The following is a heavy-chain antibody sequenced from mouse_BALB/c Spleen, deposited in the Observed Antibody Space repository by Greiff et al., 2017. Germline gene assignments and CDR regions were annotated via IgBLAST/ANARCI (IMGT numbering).Heavy chain of an antibody. J-gene: IGHJ1*01. CDR2: IWAGGST. V-gene: IGHV2-9*02. CDR3: ARVGGYFDV. Sequence: VQLQQSGPGLVAPSQSLSITCTVSGFSLTSYGVHWVRQPPGKGLEWLGVIWAGGSTNYNSALMSRLSISKDNSKSQVFLKMNSLQTDDTAMYYCARVGGYFDVWGAGTTVTVSS. CDR1: GFSLTSYG. D-gene: IGHD3-1*01.